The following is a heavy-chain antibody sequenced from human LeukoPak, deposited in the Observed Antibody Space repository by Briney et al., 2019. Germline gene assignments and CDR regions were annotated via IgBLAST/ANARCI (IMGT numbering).Heavy chain of an antibody. Sequence: GGSLRLSCSASGFTFSAHSMHWVRQAPGKGLEYVSAVSKSGTTTYYADSVKGRFTISRDNSKNTVYLQMTSLRLEDTAVYFCLKESTSSDDYWGRGSLVTVSS. V-gene: IGHV3-64D*06. CDR3: LKESTSSDDY. CDR2: VSKSGTTT. CDR1: GFTFSAHS. J-gene: IGHJ4*02. D-gene: IGHD6-6*01.